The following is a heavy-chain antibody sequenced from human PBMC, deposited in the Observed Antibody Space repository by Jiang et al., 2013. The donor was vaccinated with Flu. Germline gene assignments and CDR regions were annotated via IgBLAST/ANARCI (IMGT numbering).Heavy chain of an antibody. CDR3: ARHGGFCRGGNCYDGGFDS. D-gene: IGHD2-15*01. CDR2: IYPGDSDT. J-gene: IGHJ5*01. CDR1: GYSFTSYW. V-gene: IGHV5-51*01. Sequence: GAEVKKPGESLKISCKGSGYSFTSYWIGWVRQMPGKGLEWMGIIYPGDSDTRYSPSFQGQVTISADKSISTAYLQWSSLKASDTAVYYCARHGGFCRGGNCYDGGFDSWGQGTLVSVSS.